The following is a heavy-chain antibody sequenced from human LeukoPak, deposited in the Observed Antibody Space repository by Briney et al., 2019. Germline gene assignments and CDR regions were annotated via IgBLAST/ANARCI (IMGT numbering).Heavy chain of an antibody. CDR3: ARDCILTGYPWNWFDP. D-gene: IGHD3-9*01. J-gene: IGHJ5*02. Sequence: GGSLRLSCAASGFTFSSYSMNWVRQAPGKGLEWVSSISSSSSYIYYADSVKGRFTISRDNAKNSLYLQMNSLRAEDTAVYYCARDCILTGYPWNWFDPWGQGTLVTVSS. CDR2: ISSSSSYI. V-gene: IGHV3-21*01. CDR1: GFTFSSYS.